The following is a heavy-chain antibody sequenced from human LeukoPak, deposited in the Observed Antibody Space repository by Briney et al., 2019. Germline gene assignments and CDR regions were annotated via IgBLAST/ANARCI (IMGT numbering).Heavy chain of an antibody. V-gene: IGHV4-34*01. Sequence: SETLSLTCAVYGGSFSGYYWGWIRQPPGKGLEWIGEINHSGSTNYNPSLKSRVTISVDTSKNQFSLKLSSVTAADTAVYYCARARRLYYYDSSYYFDYWGQGTLVTVSS. CDR1: GGSFSGYY. J-gene: IGHJ4*02. D-gene: IGHD3-22*01. CDR2: INHSGST. CDR3: ARARRLYYYDSSYYFDY.